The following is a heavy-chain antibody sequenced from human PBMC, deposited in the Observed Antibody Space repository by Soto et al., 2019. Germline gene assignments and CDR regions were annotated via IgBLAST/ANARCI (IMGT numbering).Heavy chain of an antibody. CDR1: GFTVSDAW. CDR3: AKGIPRMGGVY. V-gene: IGHV3-23*04. D-gene: IGHD3-16*01. Sequence: EVQLVESGGGLVKPGGSLRLSCGASGFTVSDAWMSWVRQAPGKGLEWVSAISGSGGTTYYADSVKGRFTISRDNSKNTLYLQMNSLRAEDTAVYYCAKGIPRMGGVYWGQGTLVTVSS. CDR2: ISGSGGTT. J-gene: IGHJ4*02.